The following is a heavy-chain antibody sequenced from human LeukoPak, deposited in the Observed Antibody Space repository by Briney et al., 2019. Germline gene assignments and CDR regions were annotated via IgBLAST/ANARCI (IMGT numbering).Heavy chain of an antibody. CDR2: MNPNSGNT. CDR3: ARSTGYYYDSRNDY. Sequence: ASVKASCKASGYTFTSYDINWVRQATGQGLEWMGWMNPNSGNTGYAQKFQGRVTMTRNTSISTAYMELSSLRSEDTAVYYCARSTGYYYDSRNDYWGQGTLVTVSS. V-gene: IGHV1-8*01. J-gene: IGHJ4*02. CDR1: GYTFTSYD. D-gene: IGHD3-22*01.